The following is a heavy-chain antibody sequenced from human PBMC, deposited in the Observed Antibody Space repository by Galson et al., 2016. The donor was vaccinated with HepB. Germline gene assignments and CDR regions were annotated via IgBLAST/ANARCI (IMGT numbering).Heavy chain of an antibody. Sequence: SLRLSCAASGFTFSRYVMSWVRQAPGKGLEWVSAISESGSDTYYADSVKGRFTISRDNSKNTLYLQMNSLRAEDTALYYCASPPTYWGLGTLVTVSS. CDR1: GFTFSRYV. J-gene: IGHJ4*02. V-gene: IGHV3-23*01. CDR2: ISESGSDT. CDR3: ASPPTY.